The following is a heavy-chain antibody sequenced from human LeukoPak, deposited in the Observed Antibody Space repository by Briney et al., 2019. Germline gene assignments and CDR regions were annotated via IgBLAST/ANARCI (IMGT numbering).Heavy chain of an antibody. CDR3: ARISVVFYYMDV. D-gene: IGHD2-15*01. V-gene: IGHV4-59*01. CDR2: IYYSGST. Sequence: SETLSLTCAVYGGSFSGYYWSWIRQPPGKGLEWIGYIYYSGSTNYNPSLKSRVIISVDTSKNQFSLKLNSVTAADTAVYYCARISVVFYYMDVWGNGTTVTVSS. J-gene: IGHJ6*03. CDR1: GGSFSGYY.